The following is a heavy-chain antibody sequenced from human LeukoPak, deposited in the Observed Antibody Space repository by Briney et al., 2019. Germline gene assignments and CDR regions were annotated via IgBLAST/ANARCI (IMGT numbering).Heavy chain of an antibody. J-gene: IGHJ4*02. Sequence: GGSLRLFCAASGFTFSSYGMHWVRQAPGKGLEWVAVISYDGSNKYYADSVKGRFTISRDNSKNTLYLQMNSLRAEDTAVYYCAKTPRGYSYGRSYYFDYWGQGTLVTVSS. D-gene: IGHD5-18*01. CDR3: AKTPRGYSYGRSYYFDY. CDR1: GFTFSSYG. CDR2: ISYDGSNK. V-gene: IGHV3-30*18.